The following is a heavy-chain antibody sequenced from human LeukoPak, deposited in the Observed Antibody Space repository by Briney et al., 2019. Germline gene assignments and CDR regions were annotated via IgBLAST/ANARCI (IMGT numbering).Heavy chain of an antibody. CDR3: ARDWYHAIDY. CDR1: GFTLSSNA. CDR2: ISYDGSNK. D-gene: IGHD2-2*01. J-gene: IGHJ4*02. Sequence: GGSLRLSCAASGFTLSSNATNWVRQAPGKGLEWVAVISYDGSNKYYADSVKGRFTISRDNAKNTLYLQMNSLRAEDTAVYYCARDWYHAIDYWGQGTLVTVSS. V-gene: IGHV3-30*04.